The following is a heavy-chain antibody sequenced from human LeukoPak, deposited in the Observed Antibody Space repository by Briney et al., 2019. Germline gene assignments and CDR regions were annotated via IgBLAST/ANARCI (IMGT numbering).Heavy chain of an antibody. CDR2: ISPSSGAT. V-gene: IGHV1-18*04. D-gene: IGHD1-14*01. CDR3: ARAGIKDWFDP. CDR1: GHTFTDHY. J-gene: IGHJ5*02. Sequence: ASVKVSCKVSGHTFTDHYIHWVRQAPGQGLEWMGWISPSSGATNYAQKLQGRVTMTTDTSTSTAYMELRSLRSDDTAVYYCARAGIKDWFDPWGQGTLVTVSS.